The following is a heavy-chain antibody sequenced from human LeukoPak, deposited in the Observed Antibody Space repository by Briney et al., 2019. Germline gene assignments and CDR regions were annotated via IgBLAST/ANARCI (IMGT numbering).Heavy chain of an antibody. CDR2: ISSSGSTI. V-gene: IGHV3-48*03. Sequence: GGSLRLSCAASGSTFSSYEMNWVRQAPGKGLEWVSYISSSGSTIYYADSVRGRFTISRDNAKNSLYLQMNSLRAEDTAVYYCARQYYYDSSGYYDAYFQHWGQGTLVTVSS. D-gene: IGHD3-22*01. CDR1: GSTFSSYE. J-gene: IGHJ1*01. CDR3: ARQYYYDSSGYYDAYFQH.